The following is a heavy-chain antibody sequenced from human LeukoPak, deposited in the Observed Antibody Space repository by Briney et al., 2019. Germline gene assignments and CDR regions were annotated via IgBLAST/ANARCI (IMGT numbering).Heavy chain of an antibody. CDR2: ISGYNGNT. Sequence: GASVKVSCKASGYTFTTYNINWVRQAPGQGLEWMGWISGYNGNTNYAQKLQGRVTMTTDTSTSTAYMELRSLKSEDTAVYYCAREGWSSGWWFDPWGQGTLVTVSS. D-gene: IGHD6-19*01. V-gene: IGHV1-18*01. CDR1: GYTFTTYN. CDR3: AREGWSSGWWFDP. J-gene: IGHJ5*02.